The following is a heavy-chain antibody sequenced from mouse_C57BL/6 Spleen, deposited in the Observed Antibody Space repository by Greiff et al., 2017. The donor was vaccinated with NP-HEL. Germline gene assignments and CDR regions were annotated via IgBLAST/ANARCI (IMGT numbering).Heavy chain of an antibody. J-gene: IGHJ1*03. CDR3: TTGLRRGYFDV. CDR2: IDPEDGDT. V-gene: IGHV14-1*01. Sequence: VQLQQSGAELVRPGASVKLSCTASGFNIKDYYMHWVKQRPEQGLEWIGRIDPEDGDTEYAPKFQGKATLTADTSSNTAYLQLSSLTSEDTAVYYCTTGLRRGYFDVWGTGTTVTVSS. CDR1: GFNIKDYY. D-gene: IGHD2-2*01.